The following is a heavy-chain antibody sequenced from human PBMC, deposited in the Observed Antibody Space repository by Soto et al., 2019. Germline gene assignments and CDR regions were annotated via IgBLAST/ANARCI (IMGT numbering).Heavy chain of an antibody. J-gene: IGHJ6*02. V-gene: IGHV4-59*01. CDR3: ARGQNYGDYGYYYYYYGMDV. CDR1: GGSISSYY. D-gene: IGHD4-17*01. CDR2: IYYSGST. Sequence: SETLSLTCTVSGGSISSYYWSWIRQPPGKGLEWIGYIYYSGSTNYNPSLKSRVTISVDTSKNQFSLKLSSVTAADTAVYYCARGQNYGDYGYYYYYYGMDVWGQGTTVTVSS.